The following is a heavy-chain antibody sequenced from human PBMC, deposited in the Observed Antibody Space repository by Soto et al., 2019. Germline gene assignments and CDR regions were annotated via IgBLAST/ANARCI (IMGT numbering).Heavy chain of an antibody. CDR2: IYCSGST. CDR3: ARYSGSYGYFDY. D-gene: IGHD1-26*01. V-gene: IGHV4-31*03. J-gene: IGHJ4*02. CDR1: GGSISSGGYY. Sequence: SETLSLTCTVSGGSISSGGYYWSWIRQHPGKGLEWIGYIYCSGSTYYNPSLKSRVTISVDTSKNQFSLKLSSVTAADTAVYYCARYSGSYGYFDYWGQGTLVTVSS.